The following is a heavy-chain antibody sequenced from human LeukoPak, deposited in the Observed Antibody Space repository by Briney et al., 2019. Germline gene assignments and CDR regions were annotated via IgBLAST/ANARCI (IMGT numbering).Heavy chain of an antibody. Sequence: PSETLSLTCTVSGGSINSYYWSWIRQPPGKGLEWIGYLYYSGSTNYNPSLKSRVTISVDTSKNQFSLQLSSVTAADTAVYYCATSTTGTSYAFDIWGQGTMVTVSS. CDR3: ATSTTGTSYAFDI. CDR2: LYYSGST. CDR1: GGSINSYY. D-gene: IGHD1-1*01. J-gene: IGHJ3*02. V-gene: IGHV4-59*01.